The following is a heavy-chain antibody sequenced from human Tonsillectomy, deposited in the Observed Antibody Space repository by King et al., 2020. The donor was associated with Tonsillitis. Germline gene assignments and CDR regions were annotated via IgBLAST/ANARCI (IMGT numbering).Heavy chain of an antibody. CDR3: ATVYYDSSGYYAAFDI. CDR1: GYTLTELS. D-gene: IGHD3-22*01. V-gene: IGHV1-24*01. CDR2: FDPEDGET. Sequence: QLVQSGAEVKKPGASVKVSCKVSGYTLTELSTHWVRQAPGKGLEWMGGFDPEDGETIYAQKFQGRVTMTEDTSTDTAYMELSSLRSEDTAVYYCATVYYDSSGYYAAFDIWGQGTMVTVSS. J-gene: IGHJ3*02.